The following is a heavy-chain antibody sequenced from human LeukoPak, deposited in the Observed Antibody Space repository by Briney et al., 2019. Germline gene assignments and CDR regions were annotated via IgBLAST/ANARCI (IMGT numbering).Heavy chain of an antibody. CDR1: GFTFSRYG. Sequence: GGSLRLSCAASGFTFSRYGLHWVRQAPGKGLEWVAVIANDGKDKKYADSVKGRFTISRDNSKSTLYLQMNSLRAEDTAMYYCSKDPQVGAAAYYFDSGGQGTLVTVSS. CDR3: SKDPQVGAAAYYFDS. V-gene: IGHV3-30*18. J-gene: IGHJ4*02. CDR2: IANDGKDK. D-gene: IGHD2-2*01.